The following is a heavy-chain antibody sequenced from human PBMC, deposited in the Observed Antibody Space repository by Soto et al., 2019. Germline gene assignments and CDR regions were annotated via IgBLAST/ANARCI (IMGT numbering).Heavy chain of an antibody. J-gene: IGHJ5*02. CDR1: GDSVSSNRGA. D-gene: IGHD6-13*01. CDR2: TYYRSKWYN. CDR3: ARHIAAAGENRFDP. V-gene: IGHV6-1*01. Sequence: QTLSLTCDISGDSVSSNRGAWTWLRQSPSRGLEWLGRTYYRSKWYNEYGLSVKSRITINADTSKNQFSLQLNSVTPEDTAVYYCARHIAAAGENRFDPWGQGTLVTVSS.